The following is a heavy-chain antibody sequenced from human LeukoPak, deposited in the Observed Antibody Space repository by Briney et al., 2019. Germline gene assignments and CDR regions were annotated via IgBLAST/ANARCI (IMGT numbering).Heavy chain of an antibody. CDR2: IYYSGST. CDR3: AMTWGRGDAFDI. CDR1: GGSISSYY. Sequence: SETLSLTCTVSGGSISSYYWSWIRQPPGKGLEWIGYIYYSGSTNYNPSLKSRVTISVDTSKNQFSLKLSSVTAADTAVYYCAMTWGRGDAFDIWGQGTMVTVSS. V-gene: IGHV4-59*08. D-gene: IGHD3-16*01. J-gene: IGHJ3*02.